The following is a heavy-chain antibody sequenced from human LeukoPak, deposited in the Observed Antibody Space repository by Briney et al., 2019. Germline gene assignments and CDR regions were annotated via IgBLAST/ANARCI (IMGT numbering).Heavy chain of an antibody. CDR1: GFTFSSYS. Sequence: GGSLRLSCAASGFTFSSYSMNWVRQAPGKGLEWVSSISSSSSYIYYADSVKGRFTISRDNAKNSLYLQMNSLRAEDTAVYYCASQPFWSGYYEYYFDYWGQGTLVTVSS. CDR3: ASQPFWSGYYEYYFDY. CDR2: ISSSSSYI. V-gene: IGHV3-21*01. J-gene: IGHJ4*02. D-gene: IGHD3-3*02.